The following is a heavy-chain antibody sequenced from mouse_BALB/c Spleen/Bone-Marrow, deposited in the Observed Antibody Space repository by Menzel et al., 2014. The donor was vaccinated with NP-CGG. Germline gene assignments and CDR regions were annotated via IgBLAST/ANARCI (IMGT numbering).Heavy chain of an antibody. CDR3: ARTTVVDIYWYFDV. CDR2: INPYNDGS. J-gene: IGHJ1*01. D-gene: IGHD1-1*01. CDR1: GYTFTSYV. Sequence: SGPELVKPGASVKMSCKASGYTFTSYVLHWVKRKPGQGLEWIGYINPYNDGSKYNEKFKGKATLTSDKSSSTAYMELSSLTSEDSAVYYCARTTVVDIYWYFDVWGAGTTVTVSS. V-gene: IGHV1-14*01.